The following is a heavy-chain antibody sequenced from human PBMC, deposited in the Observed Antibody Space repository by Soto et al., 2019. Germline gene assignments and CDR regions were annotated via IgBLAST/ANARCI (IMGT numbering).Heavy chain of an antibody. CDR3: AHMAYLGSFYWMFDL. Sequence: QITLTESGTTVVRPTQTLTLTCSFSGFSLTSGGEAVAWIRQPPGKALELLATIYWDDDKRYRPSLERRLAITKDTSKNHVVLTVTNMDPQCAGTYYCAHMAYLGSFYWMFDLWGRGTLVAVSS. J-gene: IGHJ2*01. CDR1: GFSLTSGGEA. D-gene: IGHD3-10*01. V-gene: IGHV2-5*02. CDR2: IYWDDDK.